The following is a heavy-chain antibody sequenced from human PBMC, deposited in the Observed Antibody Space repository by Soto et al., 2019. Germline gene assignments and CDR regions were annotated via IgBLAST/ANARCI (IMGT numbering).Heavy chain of an antibody. CDR3: ARSLWVRETRNIYYFDY. CDR2: IYYSGST. J-gene: IGHJ4*02. Sequence: SETLSLTCTVSGGSISSSSYYWGWIRQPPGKGLEWIGSIYYSGSTYYNPSLKSRVTISVDTSKNQFSLKLSSVTAADTAVYYCARSLWVRETRNIYYFDYWGQGTLVTVSS. D-gene: IGHD3-10*01. V-gene: IGHV4-39*01. CDR1: GGSISSSSYY.